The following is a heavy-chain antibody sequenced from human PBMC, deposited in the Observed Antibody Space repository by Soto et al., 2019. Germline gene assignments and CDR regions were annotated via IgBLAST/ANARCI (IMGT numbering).Heavy chain of an antibody. J-gene: IGHJ6*02. CDR3: SRGHSTDCSNGVCSFFYNHEMDV. V-gene: IGHV1-2*04. CDR2: INPKSGGT. Sequence: QVQLVQSGAEVKKPGASVRVSCKASGYSFTDYHIHWVRQAPGQGLEWLGRINPKSGGTSTAQKFQGWVTMTRDRSICTVYMELTRQRSDDTAVYFCSRGHSTDCSNGVCSFFYNHEMDVWGQGTTVTVSS. D-gene: IGHD2-8*01. CDR1: GYSFTDYH.